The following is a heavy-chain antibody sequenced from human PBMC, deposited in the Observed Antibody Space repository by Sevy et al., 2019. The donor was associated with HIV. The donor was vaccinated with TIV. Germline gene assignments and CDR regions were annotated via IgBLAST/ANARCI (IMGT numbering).Heavy chain of an antibody. CDR3: ARGPDYYGSGSHVQKGD. CDR2: ISSSGSTI. J-gene: IGHJ4*02. Sequence: GSLRLSCAASGFTFSDYYMSWIRQAPGKGLEWVSYISSSGSTIYNADSVKGRFTISRDNTKNSLYLQMNGLRAEDTAVYYCARGPDYYGSGSHVQKGDWGQGTLVTVSS. D-gene: IGHD3-10*01. V-gene: IGHV3-11*01. CDR1: GFTFSDYY.